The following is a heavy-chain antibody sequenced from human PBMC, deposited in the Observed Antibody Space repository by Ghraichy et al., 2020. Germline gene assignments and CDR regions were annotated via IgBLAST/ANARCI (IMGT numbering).Heavy chain of an antibody. D-gene: IGHD3-22*01. V-gene: IGHV3-23*01. CDR1: GFTFSAYA. CDR3: ARDIYSYNADV. Sequence: LSLTCAASGFTFSAYAMTWVRQAPGRGLEWVSGIGSDGSTHYGESVRGRFTISRDNSKNKLFLQMSSLRADDTAVYYCARDIYSYNADVWGQGTSVTVSS. CDR2: IGSDGST. J-gene: IGHJ6*02.